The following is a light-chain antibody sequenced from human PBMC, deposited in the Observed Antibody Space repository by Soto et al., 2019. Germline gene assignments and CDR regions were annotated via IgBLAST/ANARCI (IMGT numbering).Light chain of an antibody. CDR1: SIDVGGYNY. CDR2: DVS. Sequence: QSVLTQPASVSGSPGQSIAISCPGTSIDVGGYNYVSWYQHHPGKAPTVMIYDVSNRPSGVSDRFSGSKSGNTASLTISGLQADDEADYYCSSYTSSSTYVFGTGTKVTVL. V-gene: IGLV2-14*03. CDR3: SSYTSSSTYV. J-gene: IGLJ1*01.